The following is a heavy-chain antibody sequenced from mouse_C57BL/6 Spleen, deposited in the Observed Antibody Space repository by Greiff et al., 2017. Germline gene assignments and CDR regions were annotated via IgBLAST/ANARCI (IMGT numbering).Heavy chain of an antibody. Sequence: QVQLQQPGTELVKPGASVKLSCKASGYTFTSYWMHWVKQRPGQGLEWIGNINPSNGGTNYNEKFKSKATLTVDKSSSTAYMQLSSLTSEDSAVYYCAREITTVVPSYWYFDVWGTGTTVTVSS. CDR1: GYTFTSYW. J-gene: IGHJ1*03. V-gene: IGHV1-53*01. CDR3: AREITTVVPSYWYFDV. D-gene: IGHD1-1*01. CDR2: INPSNGGT.